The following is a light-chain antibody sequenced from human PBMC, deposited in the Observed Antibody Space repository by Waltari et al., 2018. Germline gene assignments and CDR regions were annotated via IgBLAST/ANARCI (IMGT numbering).Light chain of an antibody. CDR2: GSS. V-gene: IGLV1-40*01. J-gene: IGLJ3*02. CDR3: QTYDGRISAWV. CDR1: SSNIGANYD. Sequence: QSVLTQPPSVSGAPGQRVTISCSGGSSNIGANYDVQWYQHFPGTAPKLLIYGSSNRPSGVPDRVSGSKSGTSASLDISGLQAEDEADYYCQTYDGRISAWVFGGGTKLTVL.